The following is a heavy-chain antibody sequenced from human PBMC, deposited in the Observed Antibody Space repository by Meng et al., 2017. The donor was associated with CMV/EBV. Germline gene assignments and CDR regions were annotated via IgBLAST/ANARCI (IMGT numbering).Heavy chain of an antibody. CDR2: INHSGST. D-gene: IGHD3-3*01. V-gene: IGHV4-34*01. Sequence: QVRLQQWGAGLLNPSGTLSLTWPVYGGSFSGYYWSWIRQPPGKGLEWIGEINHSGSTNYNPSLKSRVTISVDTSKNQFSLKLSSVTAADTAVYYCARGSRRLPRFNWFDPWGQGTLVTVSS. CDR3: ARGSRRLPRFNWFDP. CDR1: GGSFSGYY. J-gene: IGHJ5*02.